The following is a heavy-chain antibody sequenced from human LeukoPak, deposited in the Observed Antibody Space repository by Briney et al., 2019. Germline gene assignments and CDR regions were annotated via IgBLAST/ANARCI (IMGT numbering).Heavy chain of an antibody. CDR2: INSDGNNR. V-gene: IGHV3-74*01. J-gene: IGHJ4*02. Sequence: GGSLRLSCAASGFTFSSYWMHWVRHAPGKGLVWVSSINSDGNNRIYADSVKGRFTISRDNSKNTLYLQMNSLRAEDTAVYYCAKYYYDSSGYSSPFDYWGQGTLVTVSS. CDR1: GFTFSSYW. CDR3: AKYYYDSSGYSSPFDY. D-gene: IGHD3-22*01.